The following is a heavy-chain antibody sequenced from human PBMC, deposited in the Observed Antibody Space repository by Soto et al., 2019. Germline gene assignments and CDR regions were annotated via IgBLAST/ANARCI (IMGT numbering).Heavy chain of an antibody. CDR1: GYTFTSYA. D-gene: IGHD4-17*01. CDR2: INAGNGNT. J-gene: IGHJ6*03. Sequence: ASVKVSCKASGYTFTSYAMHWVRQAPGQRLEWMGWINAGNGNTKYSQKFQGRVTITRDTSASTAYMELSSLRSEDTAVYYCARVGSTVNYYYYYYMDVWGKGTTVTVSS. CDR3: ARVGSTVNYYYYYYMDV. V-gene: IGHV1-3*01.